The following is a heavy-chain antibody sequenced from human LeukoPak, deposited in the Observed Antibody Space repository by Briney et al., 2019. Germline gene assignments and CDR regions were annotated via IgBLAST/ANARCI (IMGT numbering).Heavy chain of an antibody. J-gene: IGHJ4*02. V-gene: IGHV3-48*01. CDR2: ISSSSSTI. CDR1: GFTFSSYS. Sequence: GGSLRLSCAASGFTFSSYSMNWVRQAPGKGLEWVSYISSSSSTIYYADSVKGRFTISRDNAKNSLYLQMNSLRAEDTAVYYCAREYFNDYVWGSYRYLVGYWGQGTLVTVFS. CDR3: AREYFNDYVWGSYRYLVGY. D-gene: IGHD3-16*02.